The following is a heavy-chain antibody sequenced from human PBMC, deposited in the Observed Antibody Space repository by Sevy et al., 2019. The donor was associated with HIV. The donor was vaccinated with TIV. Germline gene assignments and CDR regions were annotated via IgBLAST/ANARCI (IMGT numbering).Heavy chain of an antibody. CDR3: ARDPIAVAPYFDN. V-gene: IGHV4-59*01. CDR1: GGSISSYY. D-gene: IGHD6-19*01. Sequence: SETLSLTCSFSGGSISSYYCSWIRQSPGKGLEWIGYVYYSGNTNYNPSLKSRVTISIDTSKNQFSLKLRSVTAADTAVYYCARDPIAVAPYFDNWGQGTLVTVSS. J-gene: IGHJ4*02. CDR2: VYYSGNT.